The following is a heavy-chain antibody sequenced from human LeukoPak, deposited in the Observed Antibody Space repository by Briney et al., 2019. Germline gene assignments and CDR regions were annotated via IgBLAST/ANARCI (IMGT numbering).Heavy chain of an antibody. CDR2: ISYDGSNK. CDR1: GFSFSSYG. Sequence: PGRSLRLSCAASGFSFSSYGMHWVRQAPGKGLEWVAVISYDGSNKYYADSVKGRFTISRDDSKATVHLQMNSLRPEDTAVYYCVRDPRSDYYFDYWGQGTLVTVSS. D-gene: IGHD6-25*01. J-gene: IGHJ4*02. CDR3: VRDPRSDYYFDY. V-gene: IGHV3-30*03.